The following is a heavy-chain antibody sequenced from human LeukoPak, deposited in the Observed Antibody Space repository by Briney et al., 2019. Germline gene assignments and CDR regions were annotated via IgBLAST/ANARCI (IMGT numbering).Heavy chain of an antibody. V-gene: IGHV3-30*18. J-gene: IGHJ4*02. D-gene: IGHD2-15*01. Sequence: PGGSLRLSCAASGFTFSSYGMHWVRQAPGKGLEWVAVTSYDGSNKYYADSVKGRFTISRDNSKNTLYLQMNSLRAEDTAVYYCAKADIVVVVAANLDYWGQGTLVTVSS. CDR1: GFTFSSYG. CDR3: AKADIVVVVAANLDY. CDR2: TSYDGSNK.